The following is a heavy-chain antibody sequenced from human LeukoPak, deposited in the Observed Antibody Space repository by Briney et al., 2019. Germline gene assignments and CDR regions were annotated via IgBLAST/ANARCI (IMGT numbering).Heavy chain of an antibody. CDR3: ARAIAVAGQGAFDI. CDR1: GGTFSSYG. J-gene: IGHJ3*02. CDR2: ISAYNGNT. V-gene: IGHV1-18*01. Sequence: GSSVKVSCKASGGTFSSYGISWVRQAPGQGLEWMGWISAYNGNTNYAQKLQGRVTMTTDTSTSTAYMELRSLRSDDTAVYYCARAIAVAGQGAFDIWGQGTMVTVSS. D-gene: IGHD6-19*01.